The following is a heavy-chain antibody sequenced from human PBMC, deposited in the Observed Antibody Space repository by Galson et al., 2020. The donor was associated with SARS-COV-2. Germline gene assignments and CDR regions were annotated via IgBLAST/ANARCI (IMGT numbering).Heavy chain of an antibody. CDR1: GYTLSSYY. V-gene: IGHV1-46*03. CDR3: ARGRVSGGY. J-gene: IGHJ4*02. CDR2: INPSGGSA. Sequence: ASVKVSCKASGYTLSSYYMHWVRQAPGQGLEWMGIINPSGGSASYSHKFQGRITMTRDTSTSTVYMELNSLTSDDTVVYYCARGRVSGGYWGQGTLVIVSS. D-gene: IGHD1-26*01.